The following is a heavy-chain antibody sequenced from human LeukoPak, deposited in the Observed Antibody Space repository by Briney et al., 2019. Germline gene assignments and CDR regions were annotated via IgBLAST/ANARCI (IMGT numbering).Heavy chain of an antibody. V-gene: IGHV1-2*02. CDR3: TRAAFYHLSGGLDY. CDR2: MNTNTGNT. D-gene: IGHD2-15*01. CDR1: GYTLTSFG. J-gene: IGHJ4*02. Sequence: GASVEVSCKASGYTLTSFGITWARQAPGQGLEWMGWMNTNTGNTNYEQKFQGRVAMTRDTSINTAYMELSGLRADDTAVYYCTRAAFYHLSGGLDYWGQGTLVTVSS.